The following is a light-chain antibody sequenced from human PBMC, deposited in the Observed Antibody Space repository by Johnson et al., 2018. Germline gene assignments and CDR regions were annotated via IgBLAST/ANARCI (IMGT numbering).Light chain of an antibody. J-gene: IGLJ1*01. Sequence: QSVLTQPPSVSAAPGQKVTISCSGSSSNIGNNYVSWYQQLPGTAPKLLIYENNKRPSGIPDRFSGAKSRPSATLGTTGLQPGDEADYYCGTWDSSLSAGYVFGTGTKVTVL. CDR2: ENN. CDR3: GTWDSSLSAGYV. V-gene: IGLV1-51*02. CDR1: SSNIGNNY.